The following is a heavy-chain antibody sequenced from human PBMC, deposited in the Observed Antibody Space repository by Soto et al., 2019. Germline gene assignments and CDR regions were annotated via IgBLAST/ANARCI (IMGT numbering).Heavy chain of an antibody. CDR2: IKSNPAGGTV. CDR3: ATSRASCFCFDY. Sequence: GGSLRLSCATSGFTFNNAWMNWVRQAPGKGLEWVGRIKSNPAGGTVDYTAPVKGRFTISRDDPENTLYLQMDSLRPEDTAVYYCATSRASCFCFDYWGQGA. CDR1: GFTFNNAW. J-gene: IGHJ4*02. V-gene: IGHV3-15*01. D-gene: IGHD2-2*01.